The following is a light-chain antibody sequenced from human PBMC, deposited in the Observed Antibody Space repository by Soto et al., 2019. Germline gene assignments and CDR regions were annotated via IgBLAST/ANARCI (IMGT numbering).Light chain of an antibody. CDR1: QSVTNDY. V-gene: IGKV3-20*01. CDR3: QQYGNSPRT. Sequence: EIVLTQSPGSLSLSPGERAALSCRASQSVTNDYLAWYQQKFGQAPRLLIYGASRRATGIPDRFSGIGSGTDFTLTISRLEPEDFAVYFCQQYGNSPRTFSQGTKLEIK. J-gene: IGKJ2*01. CDR2: GAS.